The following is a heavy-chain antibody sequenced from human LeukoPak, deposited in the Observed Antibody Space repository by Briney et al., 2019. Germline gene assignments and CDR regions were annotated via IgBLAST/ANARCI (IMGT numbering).Heavy chain of an antibody. CDR2: IRYDGSNK. CDR3: AKDSDLSYYDILTGYPPGYFDY. V-gene: IGHV3-30*02. CDR1: GFTFSSYG. J-gene: IGHJ4*02. Sequence: PGGSLRLSCAASGFTFSSYGMHWVRQAPGKGLEWVAFIRYDGSNKYYADSVKGRFTISRDNSKNTLYLQMNSLRAEDTAVYYCAKDSDLSYYDILTGYPPGYFDYWGQGTLVTVSS. D-gene: IGHD3-9*01.